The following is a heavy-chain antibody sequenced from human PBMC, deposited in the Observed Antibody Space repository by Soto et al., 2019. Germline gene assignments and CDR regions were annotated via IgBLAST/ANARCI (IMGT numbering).Heavy chain of an antibody. V-gene: IGHV4-59*01. CDR3: ARADYYDSSGYWIYYFDY. J-gene: IGHJ4*02. D-gene: IGHD3-22*01. CDR1: GGSISSYY. Sequence: SETLSLTCTVSGGSISSYYWSWIRQPPGKGLEWIGYIYYSGSTNYNPSLKSRVTISVDTSKNQFSLKLSSVTAADTAVYYCARADYYDSSGYWIYYFDYWGQGTLVTVSS. CDR2: IYYSGST.